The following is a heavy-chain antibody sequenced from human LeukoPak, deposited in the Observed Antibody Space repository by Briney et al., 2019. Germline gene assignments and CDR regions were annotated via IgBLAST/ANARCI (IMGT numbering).Heavy chain of an antibody. V-gene: IGHV3-7*01. CDR2: VKQDGSEK. J-gene: IGHJ5*01. Sequence: GGSLRLSCAASGFTFSSYWMNWLRQAPGKGLEWVANVKQDGSEKYYVDSVKGRFTISRDNAKNSLYLQMNSLRAEDTAVYYCAKEGDYPILTYDSWGQGALVTVSP. CDR1: GFTFSSYW. D-gene: IGHD4-17*01. CDR3: AKEGDYPILTYDS.